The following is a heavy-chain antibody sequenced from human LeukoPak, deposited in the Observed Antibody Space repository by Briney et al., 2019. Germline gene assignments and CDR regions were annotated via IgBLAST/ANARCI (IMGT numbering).Heavy chain of an antibody. D-gene: IGHD1-1*01. CDR3: ARDTWSGLYYFDY. V-gene: IGHV1-18*01. J-gene: IGHJ4*02. CDR1: GYTFTSYG. Sequence: ASVKVSCKASGYTFTSYGITWVRQAPGQGLEWVGWISAFNENTNYAQKLQGRVTMTTDTSTSTAYMEVRSLRSDDTAVYYCARDTWSGLYYFDYWGQGTLVTVS. CDR2: ISAFNENT.